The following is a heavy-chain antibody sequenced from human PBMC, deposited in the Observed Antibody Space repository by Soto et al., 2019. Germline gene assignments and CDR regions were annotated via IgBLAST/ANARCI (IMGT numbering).Heavy chain of an antibody. CDR2: ISSSSSTI. CDR1: GFTFSSYS. Sequence: GGSLRLSCAASGFTFSSYSMNWVRQAPGKGLEWVSYISSSSSTIYYADSVKGRFTISRDNAKNSLYLQMNSLRDEDRAVYYCAREQDYDFWSGYLNYYGMDVWGQGTTVTVSS. CDR3: AREQDYDFWSGYLNYYGMDV. V-gene: IGHV3-48*02. J-gene: IGHJ6*02. D-gene: IGHD3-3*01.